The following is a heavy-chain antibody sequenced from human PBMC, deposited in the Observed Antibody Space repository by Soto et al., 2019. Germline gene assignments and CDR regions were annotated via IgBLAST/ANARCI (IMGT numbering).Heavy chain of an antibody. V-gene: IGHV4-59*12. CDR2: IYYSGST. CDR1: GDSMTNYN. J-gene: IGHJ4*02. Sequence: SETLSLTCTVSGDSMTNYNWNWLRQPPGKGLEWIGYIYYSGSTNYNPSLKSRVTISVDTSKNQFSLKLSSVTAADTAVYYCARVAVAGTRVDYWGQGTLVTVSS. CDR3: ARVAVAGTRVDY. D-gene: IGHD6-19*01.